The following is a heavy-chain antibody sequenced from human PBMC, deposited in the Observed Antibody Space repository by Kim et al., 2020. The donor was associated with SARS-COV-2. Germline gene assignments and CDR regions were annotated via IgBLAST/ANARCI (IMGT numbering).Heavy chain of an antibody. V-gene: IGHV4-61*01. CDR1: GGSVSSGSYY. CDR2: IYYSGST. J-gene: IGHJ6*02. CDR3: ARGEVYYYYGMDV. Sequence: SETLSLTCTVSGGSVSSGSYYWSWIRQPPGKGLEWIGYIYYSGSTNYNPSLKSRVTISVDTSKNQFSLKLSSVTAADTAVYYCARGEVYYYYGMDVWGQGTTVTVSS.